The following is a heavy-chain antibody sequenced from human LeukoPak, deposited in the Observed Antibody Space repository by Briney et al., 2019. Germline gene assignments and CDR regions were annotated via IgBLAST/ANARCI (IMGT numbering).Heavy chain of an antibody. CDR2: IYTTGSA. D-gene: IGHD1-26*01. J-gene: IGHJ6*03. V-gene: IGHV4-4*07. CDR1: GGSISSYY. CDR3: AREWVIVGASYYYYMDV. Sequence: SETLSPTCTVSGGSISSYYWSWIRQPAGKGLEWIGRIYTTGSANYNPSLKSRVTMSVDTSKNQFSLKLTSVTAADTAVYYCAREWVIVGASYYYYMDVWGKGTTVTVSS.